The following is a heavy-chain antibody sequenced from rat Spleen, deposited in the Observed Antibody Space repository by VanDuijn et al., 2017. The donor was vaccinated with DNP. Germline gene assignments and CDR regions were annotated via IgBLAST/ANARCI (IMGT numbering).Heavy chain of an antibody. J-gene: IGHJ3*01. CDR3: ARSRTGMTGWFSY. CDR1: GFSLTTYV. V-gene: IGHV2-27*01. CDR2: IETGGNT. Sequence: QVQLKESGPGLVQPSQTLSLTCTVSGFSLTTYVIHWVRQPPGKGLEWMGRIETGGNTDYHSGLKPRLTITRDTSKSQVFLQMNSVETEDTAMYFCARSRTGMTGWFSYWGQGILVTVSS. D-gene: IGHD1-7*01.